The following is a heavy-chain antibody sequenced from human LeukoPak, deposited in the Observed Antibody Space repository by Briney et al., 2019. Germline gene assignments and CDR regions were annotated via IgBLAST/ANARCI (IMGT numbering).Heavy chain of an antibody. CDR1: GYTFTNYA. Sequence: GASVKVSCKASGYTFTNYAIGWVRQAPGQGLEWVGWIDTNNGNTDSAQNLQGRVTMTTDTYTTTAYLDLGSLRSDDTAVYYCARGWELDYWGQGTLVTASS. V-gene: IGHV1-18*01. D-gene: IGHD3-10*01. CDR2: IDTNNGNT. CDR3: ARGWELDY. J-gene: IGHJ4*02.